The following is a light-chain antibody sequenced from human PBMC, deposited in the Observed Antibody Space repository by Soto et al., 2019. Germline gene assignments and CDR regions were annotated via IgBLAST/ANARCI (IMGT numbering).Light chain of an antibody. J-gene: IGKJ1*01. CDR1: RSVFFTSNNKNY. CDR3: QQYYNTPS. Sequence: DIVMTQSPDSLAVSLGERATINCKSSRSVFFTSNNKNYLAWYQQKPGQPPKLVIYWASTRESGVPDRFSGSGSGTDFTLTISSLQAEDVAVYYCQQYYNTPSFGQGTKVDIK. V-gene: IGKV4-1*01. CDR2: WAS.